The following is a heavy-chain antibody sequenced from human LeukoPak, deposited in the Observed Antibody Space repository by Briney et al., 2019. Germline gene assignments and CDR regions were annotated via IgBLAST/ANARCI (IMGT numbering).Heavy chain of an antibody. J-gene: IGHJ4*02. V-gene: IGHV3-64D*09. CDR3: ARDNGENYHTAFDY. CDR2: ISRDGAST. Sequence: PGRSLRLSCSASGFTFSSYAMHWVRQAPDKGLEYVSTISRDGASTNYADSVKGRLTISRDNSKNTLYLQMSSLRAEDTAVYYCARDNGENYHTAFDYWGQGTLVTVSS. CDR1: GFTFSSYA. D-gene: IGHD2-8*01.